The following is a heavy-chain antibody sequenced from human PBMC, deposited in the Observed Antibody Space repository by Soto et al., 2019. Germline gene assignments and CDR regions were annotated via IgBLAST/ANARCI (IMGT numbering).Heavy chain of an antibody. CDR1: GYTFTSYY. CDR2: INPSGGST. CDR3: ASALGESSSWPSPWDY. D-gene: IGHD6-13*01. J-gene: IGHJ4*02. V-gene: IGHV1-46*01. Sequence: EASVKVSCKASGYTFTSYYMHWVRQAPGQGLEWMGIINPSGGSTSYAQKFQGRVTMTRDTSTSTVYMELSSLRSEDTAVYYCASALGESSSWPSPWDYWCPGTLLTVSS.